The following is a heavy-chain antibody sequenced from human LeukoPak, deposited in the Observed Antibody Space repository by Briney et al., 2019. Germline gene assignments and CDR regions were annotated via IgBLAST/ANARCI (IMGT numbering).Heavy chain of an antibody. J-gene: IGHJ5*02. CDR1: GFTFSSYS. Sequence: PGGSLRLSCAASGFTFSSYSMNWVRQAPGKGLEWVSYISSSSSTIYYADSVKGRFTISRDNARNSLYLQMNSLRDEDTAVYYCARDSAYCGGDCYEFDPWGQGTLVTVSS. D-gene: IGHD2-21*02. CDR3: ARDSAYCGGDCYEFDP. CDR2: ISSSSSTI. V-gene: IGHV3-48*02.